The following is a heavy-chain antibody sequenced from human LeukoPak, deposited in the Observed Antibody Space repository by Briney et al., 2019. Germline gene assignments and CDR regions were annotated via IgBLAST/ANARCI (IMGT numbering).Heavy chain of an antibody. Sequence: EASVKVSCKASGYTFTSYYMHWVRQAPGQGLEWMGIINPSGGSTSYAQKFQGRVTMTRDTSTSTVYMELSSLRSEDTAVYYCAREKNYYDSIYSEKASYAFDIWGQGTMVTVSS. CDR1: GYTFTSYY. J-gene: IGHJ3*02. CDR3: AREKNYYDSIYSEKASYAFDI. D-gene: IGHD3-22*01. CDR2: INPSGGST. V-gene: IGHV1-46*01.